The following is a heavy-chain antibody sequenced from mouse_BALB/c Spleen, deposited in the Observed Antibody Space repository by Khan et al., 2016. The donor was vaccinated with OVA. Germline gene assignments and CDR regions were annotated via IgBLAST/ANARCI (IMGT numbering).Heavy chain of an antibody. CDR1: GYTFTSYW. CDR2: IGPGSGST. Sequence: DLVKPGASVKLSCKASGYTFTSYWINWIKQRPGQGLEWIGRIGPGSGSTSYNEMFKGKATLTVDTSSSTAHIQLSSLSSEDSAVYCCAISNYYGSSLYAMDYWGQGTSVTFSS. CDR3: AISNYYGSSLYAMDY. V-gene: IGHV1S41*01. D-gene: IGHD1-1*01. J-gene: IGHJ4*01.